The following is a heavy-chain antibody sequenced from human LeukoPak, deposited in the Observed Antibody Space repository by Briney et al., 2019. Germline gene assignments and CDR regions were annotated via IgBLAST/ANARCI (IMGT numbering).Heavy chain of an antibody. J-gene: IGHJ3*02. CDR1: GGTFSSYA. V-gene: IGHV1-69*13. Sequence: SVKVSCKASGGTFSSYAISWVRQAPGQGLEWMGGIIPIFGTANYAQEFQGRVTITADESTSTAYMELSSLRSEDTAVYYCAGYYYDSSGYYYGAFDIWGQGTMVTVSS. CDR2: IIPIFGTA. CDR3: AGYYYDSSGYYYGAFDI. D-gene: IGHD3-22*01.